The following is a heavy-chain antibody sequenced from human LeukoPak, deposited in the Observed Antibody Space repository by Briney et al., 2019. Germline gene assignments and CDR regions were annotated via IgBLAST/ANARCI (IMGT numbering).Heavy chain of an antibody. CDR3: ARVGDWNDLVY. CDR2: ILYSEPTT. J-gene: IGHJ4*02. V-gene: IGHV4-59*01. Sequence: SETLSLTCTVSGGSISPYYWSWIRQTLGEGLEWIGYILYSEPTTNYNPSLNSRVTISVDPSKNQFSLKLSSVTAADTAVYYCARVGDWNDLVYWGQGTLVTVSS. CDR1: GGSISPYY. D-gene: IGHD1-1*01.